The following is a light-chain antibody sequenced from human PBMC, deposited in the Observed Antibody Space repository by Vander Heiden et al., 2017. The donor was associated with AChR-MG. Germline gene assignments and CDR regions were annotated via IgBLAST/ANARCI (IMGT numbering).Light chain of an antibody. J-gene: IGKJ1*01. CDR1: QSISSW. V-gene: IGKV1-5*03. CDR2: KAS. Sequence: DIQMTQSPSTLSAVVADRVTITCRASQSISSWLAWYQQEPGKAPKLLIYKASSLESGVPSRFSGSGSGTEFTLTISSLQPDDFATYYCQQYNSWTFGQGTKVEIK. CDR3: QQYNSWT.